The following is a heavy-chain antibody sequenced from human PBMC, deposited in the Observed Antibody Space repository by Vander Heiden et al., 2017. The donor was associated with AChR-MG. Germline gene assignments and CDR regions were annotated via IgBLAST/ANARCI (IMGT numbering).Heavy chain of an antibody. J-gene: IGHJ4*02. CDR3: AKADIVLMVYALFDY. Sequence: EVQLLESGGGLVQPGGSLRLSCAASGFTFSSHAMSWVRQAPGKGLEWVSAISGSGGSTYYADSVKGRFTISRDNSKNTLYLQMNSLRAEDTAVYYCAKADIVLMVYALFDYWGQGTLVTVSS. CDR2: ISGSGGST. CDR1: GFTFSSHA. D-gene: IGHD2-8*01. V-gene: IGHV3-23*01.